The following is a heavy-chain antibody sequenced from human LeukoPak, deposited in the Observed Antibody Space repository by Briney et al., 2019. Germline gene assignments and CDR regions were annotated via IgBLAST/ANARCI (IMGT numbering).Heavy chain of an antibody. D-gene: IGHD3-16*02. V-gene: IGHV3-72*01. CDR1: GFTFSDHY. Sequence: HPGGSLRLSCAASGFTFSDHYMDWVRQAPGKGLEWVGRTRNKANSYTTEYAASVKGRFTISRDDSKNSLYLQMNSLRAEDTALYYCARHRTASDYWGQGTLVTVSS. CDR2: TRNKANSYTT. J-gene: IGHJ4*02. CDR3: ARHRTASDY.